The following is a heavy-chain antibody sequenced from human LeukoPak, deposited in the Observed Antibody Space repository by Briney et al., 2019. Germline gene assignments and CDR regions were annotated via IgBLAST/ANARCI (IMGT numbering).Heavy chain of an antibody. D-gene: IGHD2-15*01. V-gene: IGHV3-48*01. CDR2: ISRDGGAI. CDR3: ARDRCSGGSCYGVSGNLFDY. J-gene: IGHJ4*02. CDR1: GFIFNSYS. Sequence: PGGSLRLSCAASGFIFNSYSMNWVRQAPGRGLEWISYISRDGGAIYYADSVKGRFTISRDYAKNSLFLQMNSLRAEDTAVYYCARDRCSGGSCYGVSGNLFDYWGQGTLVTVSS.